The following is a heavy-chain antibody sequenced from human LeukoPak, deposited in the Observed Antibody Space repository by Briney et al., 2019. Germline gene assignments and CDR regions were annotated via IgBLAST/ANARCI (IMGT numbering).Heavy chain of an antibody. J-gene: IGHJ4*02. CDR1: GGSFSGYY. CDR3: ARGPQWLTIWF. V-gene: IGHV4-34*01. D-gene: IGHD6-19*01. CDR2: INHSGST. Sequence: SETLSLTCAVYGGSFSGYYWSWIRQPPGKGLEWIGEINHSGSTNYNPSLKSRVTISVDTSKNQFSLKLSSVTAADTAVYYCARGPQWLTIWFWGQGTLVTVSS.